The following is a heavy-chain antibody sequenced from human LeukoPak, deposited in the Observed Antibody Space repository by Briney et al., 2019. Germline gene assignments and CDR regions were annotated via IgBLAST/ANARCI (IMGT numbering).Heavy chain of an antibody. CDR3: ARAKPEMATIMGDY. V-gene: IGHV1-2*02. Sequence: GASLKVSCKASGYTFTGYDMHWVRQAPGQGLEWMGWINPNSGGKNYAQKFQGRVTMTRDTSISTAYMELSRLRSDDTAVYYCARAKPEMATIMGDYWGQGTLVTVSS. CDR2: INPNSGGK. D-gene: IGHD5-24*01. CDR1: GYTFTGYD. J-gene: IGHJ4*02.